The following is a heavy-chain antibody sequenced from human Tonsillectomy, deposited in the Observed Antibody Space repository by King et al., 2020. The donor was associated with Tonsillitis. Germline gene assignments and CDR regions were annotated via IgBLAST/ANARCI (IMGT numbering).Heavy chain of an antibody. CDR1: GFSLSNARMG. V-gene: IGHV2-26*01. Sequence: QFTLKESGPVLVKPTETLTLTCTVSGFSLSNARMGVSWIRQPPGKALEWLAHIFSNDEKSYSTSLKSRLTISKDTSKSQVVLTMTNMDPVDTATYFCARTLADQFSGYYSSLCYFDLWGRGTLVTVSS. CDR2: IFSNDEK. D-gene: IGHD3-22*01. J-gene: IGHJ2*01. CDR3: ARTLADQFSGYYSSLCYFDL.